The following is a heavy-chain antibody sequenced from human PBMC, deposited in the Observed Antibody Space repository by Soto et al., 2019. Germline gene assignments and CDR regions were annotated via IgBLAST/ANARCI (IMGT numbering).Heavy chain of an antibody. CDR3: ARGTTTVVPGLDY. V-gene: IGHV3-7*01. Sequence: GGSLRLSCAASGFTFSTYWMTWVRQAPGKGLEWVAHIEHDGSEKHYVDSVKGRFTISRDNAKDSLYLQMNSLRAEDTAVYYCARGTTTVVPGLDYWGQGTLVTVSS. D-gene: IGHD4-17*01. CDR2: IEHDGSEK. CDR1: GFTFSTYW. J-gene: IGHJ4*02.